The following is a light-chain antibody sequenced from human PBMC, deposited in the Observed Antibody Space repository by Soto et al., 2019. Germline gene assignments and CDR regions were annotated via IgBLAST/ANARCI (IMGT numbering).Light chain of an antibody. J-gene: IGKJ1*01. Sequence: DIQMTQYPSSLSASTGDRVTITCGASQGVSDWVAWYQQKPGEAPKLLIYGSSSLLSGVPSRFSGTRSGTDFTLTISSLQPEDFATYYCQQANSYPWTFGQGTKADI. CDR2: GSS. CDR3: QQANSYPWT. V-gene: IGKV1-12*01. CDR1: QGVSDW.